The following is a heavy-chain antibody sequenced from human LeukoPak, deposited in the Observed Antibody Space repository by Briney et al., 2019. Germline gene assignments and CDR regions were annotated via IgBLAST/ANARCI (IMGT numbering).Heavy chain of an antibody. CDR1: GGSFSGYY. D-gene: IGHD1-1*01. Sequence: SETLSLTCAVHGGSFSGYYWSWIRQPPGKGLEWIGEINHSGSTNYNPSLKSRVTISVDTSKNQFSLKLSSVTAADTAVYYCSLRNWVFDYWGQGTLVTVSS. J-gene: IGHJ4*02. CDR2: INHSGST. V-gene: IGHV4-34*01. CDR3: SLRNWVFDY.